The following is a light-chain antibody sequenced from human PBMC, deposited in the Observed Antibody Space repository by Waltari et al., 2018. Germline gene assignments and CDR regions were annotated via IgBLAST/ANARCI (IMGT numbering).Light chain of an antibody. CDR2: KVY. CDR1: SSAVGSYDL. J-gene: IGLJ2*01. CDR3: CSYVGSSTFT. Sequence: QSALTQPASVSGSPGQSITISCTGTSSAVGSYDLVSWYQHHPGKAPKLMIYKVYKRPSGVSNRFSASKSGNTASLTISGLQAEDEADYYCCSYVGSSTFTFGGGTKLTVL. V-gene: IGLV2-23*02.